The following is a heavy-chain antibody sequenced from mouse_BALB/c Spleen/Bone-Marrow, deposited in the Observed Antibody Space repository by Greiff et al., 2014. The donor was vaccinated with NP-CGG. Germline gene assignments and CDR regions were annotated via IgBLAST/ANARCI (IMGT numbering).Heavy chain of an antibody. D-gene: IGHD2-14*01. V-gene: IGHV5-6*01. CDR1: GFTFSSCG. CDR3: ARHQRYGAMDY. Sequence: EVQLVESGGDLVKPGGSLKLSCAASGFTFSSCGMSWGRQTPDKRLEWVGTISSGGSNTYYPDSVKGRFTISRDNAKNTRYLQMSSLKSEDTAMYYCARHQRYGAMDYWGQGTSVTVSS. CDR2: ISSGGSNT. J-gene: IGHJ4*01.